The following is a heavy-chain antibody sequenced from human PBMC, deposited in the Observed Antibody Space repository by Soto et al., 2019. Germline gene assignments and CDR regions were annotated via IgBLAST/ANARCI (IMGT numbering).Heavy chain of an antibody. D-gene: IGHD6-6*01. J-gene: IGHJ5*02. CDR3: ARRSSSSLGSLFDP. CDR1: GCSISSSTYD. CDR2: MYYTGNK. Sequence: SETLSLSCAVSGCSISSSTYDWDWIRQPPGKGLEWIGAMYYTGNKNYNPSLESRVTMSVDTSKNQFSLKLSSVTPTDTAVYYSARRSSSSLGSLFDPWGRGILVTVSS. V-gene: IGHV4-39*01.